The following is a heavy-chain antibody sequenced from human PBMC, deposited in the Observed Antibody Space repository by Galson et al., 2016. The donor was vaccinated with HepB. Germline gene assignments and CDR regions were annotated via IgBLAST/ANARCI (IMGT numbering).Heavy chain of an antibody. CDR3: VQGSTAPAV. Sequence: SLRLSCAASGFTFRNYGMTWVRQAPGKGLEVVSSISRSGDSTDYADSVKGRFTISRDNSKNTLSLQMNSLTADDTAIYYCVQGSTAPAVWGQGTLVTVSS. CDR2: ISRSGDST. CDR1: GFTFRNYG. J-gene: IGHJ4*02. V-gene: IGHV3-23*01. D-gene: IGHD2-2*01.